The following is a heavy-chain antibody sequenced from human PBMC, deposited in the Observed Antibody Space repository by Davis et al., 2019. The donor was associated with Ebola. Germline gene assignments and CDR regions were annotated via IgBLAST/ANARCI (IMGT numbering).Heavy chain of an antibody. J-gene: IGHJ4*02. CDR2: IYPGDSNT. V-gene: IGHV5-51*01. CDR3: ARQPLAGTLIVVPLDF. CDR1: GYSFTSYW. Sequence: GESLKISCTASGYSFTSYWIAWVRQMPGKGLEWMGIIYPGDSNTRYSPSFQGQVTISADKSISTAYLQWSSLKASDTAMYYCARQPLAGTLIVVPLDFWGQGTLVTVSS. D-gene: IGHD3-22*01.